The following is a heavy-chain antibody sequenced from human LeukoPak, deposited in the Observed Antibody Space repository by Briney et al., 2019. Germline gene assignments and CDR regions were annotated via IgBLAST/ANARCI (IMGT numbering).Heavy chain of an antibody. V-gene: IGHV3-66*01. Sequence: PGGSLRLSCAASGFTVRSNYMSWVRQAPGKGLEWVSVIYSGGSTYYADSVKGRFTISRDNSKNTRYLQMNSLRAEDTAVYYCARLGVDIVATSKGKGYYFDYWGQGSLVSVSS. D-gene: IGHD5-12*01. CDR2: IYSGGST. CDR3: ARLGVDIVATSKGKGYYFDY. CDR1: GFTVRSNY. J-gene: IGHJ4*02.